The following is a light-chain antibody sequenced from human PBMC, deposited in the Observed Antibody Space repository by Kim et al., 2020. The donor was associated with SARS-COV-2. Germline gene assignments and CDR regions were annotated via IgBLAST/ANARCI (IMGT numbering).Light chain of an antibody. V-gene: IGKV3-20*01. CDR1: QTISGSY. Sequence: SPRERAHPPCSASQTISGSYLAWYQQKPGQAPRLLIYAASSRDTDIPVRFSGSGSGTDFTLTISRLEAEDFAVYYCQQYGSSPWTFGQGTKVDIK. CDR3: QQYGSSPWT. J-gene: IGKJ1*01. CDR2: AAS.